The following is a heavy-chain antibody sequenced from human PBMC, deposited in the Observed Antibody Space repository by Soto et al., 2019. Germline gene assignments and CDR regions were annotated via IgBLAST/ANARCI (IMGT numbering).Heavy chain of an antibody. V-gene: IGHV4-34*01. Sequence: SETLSLTCTVSGGSISSHYWSWIRQPPGKGLEWIGEINHSGSTNYNPSLESRVTISVDTSKNQFSLKLSSVTAADTAVYYCARVSSYFRYYYDSSGYYYDFDYWGQGTLVTVSS. CDR2: INHSGST. D-gene: IGHD3-22*01. CDR3: ARVSSYFRYYYDSSGYYYDFDY. J-gene: IGHJ4*02. CDR1: GGSISSHY.